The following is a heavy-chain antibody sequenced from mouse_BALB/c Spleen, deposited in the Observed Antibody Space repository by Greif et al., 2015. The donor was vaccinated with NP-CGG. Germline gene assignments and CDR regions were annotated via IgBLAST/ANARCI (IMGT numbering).Heavy chain of an antibody. J-gene: IGHJ1*01. D-gene: IGHD2-2*01. V-gene: IGHV7-1*02. CDR2: SRNKANDYTT. Sequence: EVNLVESGGGLVQPVGSLRLSCATSGFTFSDFYMEWVRQPPGKRLEWIAASRNKANDYTTEYSASVKGRFIVSRDTSQSILYLQMNALRAEDTAIYYCARDDGYYWYFDVWGAGTTVTVSS. CDR3: ARDDGYYWYFDV. CDR1: GFTFSDFY.